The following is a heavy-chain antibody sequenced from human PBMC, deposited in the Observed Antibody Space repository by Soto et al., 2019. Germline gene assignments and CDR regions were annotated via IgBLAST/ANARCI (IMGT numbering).Heavy chain of an antibody. CDR3: ARDALYYDFWGGYYFVSDI. J-gene: IGHJ4*02. V-gene: IGHV1-69*12. D-gene: IGHD3-3*01. CDR2: IIPIFGTA. Sequence: QVQLVQSGAEVKKPGSSVKVSCKASGGTFSSYAISWVRQAPGQGLEWMGGIIPIFGTANYAQKFQGRVTITADESTSPAYMELSSLRSEDTAVYYCARDALYYDFWGGYYFVSDIWGQGTLVTVSS. CDR1: GGTFSSYA.